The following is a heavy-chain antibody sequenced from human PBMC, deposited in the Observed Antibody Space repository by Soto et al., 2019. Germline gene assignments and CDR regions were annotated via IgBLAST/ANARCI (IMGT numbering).Heavy chain of an antibody. CDR3: ARTNTGWMALYDCFGMES. J-gene: IGHJ6*04. Sequence: QVQLVESGGGVDQPGRSLRLSYAASGFTFSSYAMHWVRQAPGKGLEWVAVISHDGSNKYYADSVKGRFTISIDNFKNTLDLQLNSLRAEDTAVYYCARTNTGWMALYDCFGMESWGEGTTVTVSS. CDR2: ISHDGSNK. CDR1: GFTFSSYA. D-gene: IGHD2-2*01. V-gene: IGHV3-30-3*01.